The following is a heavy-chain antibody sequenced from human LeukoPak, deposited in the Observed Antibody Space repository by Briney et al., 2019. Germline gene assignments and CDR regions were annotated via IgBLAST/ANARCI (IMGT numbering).Heavy chain of an antibody. Sequence: GGSLRLSCAASGFTFSNYSMHWVRQAPGKGLALVAVISYDGSNKYYADSVKGRFTISRDNSKNTLYLKMNNLRAEDTAVYYCARDWGDIVAKIWGSFDYWGQGTMVTVSS. D-gene: IGHD5-12*01. CDR1: GFTFSNYS. CDR2: ISYDGSNK. CDR3: ARDWGDIVAKIWGSFDY. J-gene: IGHJ4*02. V-gene: IGHV3-30*04.